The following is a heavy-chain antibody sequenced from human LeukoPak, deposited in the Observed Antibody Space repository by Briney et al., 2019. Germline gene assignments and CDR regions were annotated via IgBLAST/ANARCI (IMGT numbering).Heavy chain of an antibody. D-gene: IGHD7-27*01. CDR1: GFTFSNAW. Sequence: GGSLRLSCAASGFTFSNAWMSWVRQAPGKGLEWVGHIKSKTDGGTTDYAAPVKGRFTISRDASKNTLYLQMNSLKTEDTAVYYCTTDSVKTTGDRRILFYRGQGTLVTVSS. CDR3: TTDSVKTTGDRRILFY. V-gene: IGHV3-15*01. J-gene: IGHJ4*02. CDR2: IKSKTDGGTT.